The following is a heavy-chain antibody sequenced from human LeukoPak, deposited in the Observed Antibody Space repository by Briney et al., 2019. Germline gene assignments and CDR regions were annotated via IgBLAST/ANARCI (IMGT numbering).Heavy chain of an antibody. V-gene: IGHV4-34*01. Sequence: SETLSLTCAVYGGSFSGYYWSWIRQPPGKGLEWIGEINHSGSTNYNPSLKSRVTISVDTSKNQFSLKLSSVTAADTAVYYCARANPRTTSPPGYSSGWYGALAYYFDYWGQGTLVTVSS. J-gene: IGHJ4*02. D-gene: IGHD6-19*01. CDR3: ARANPRTTSPPGYSSGWYGALAYYFDY. CDR2: INHSGST. CDR1: GGSFSGYY.